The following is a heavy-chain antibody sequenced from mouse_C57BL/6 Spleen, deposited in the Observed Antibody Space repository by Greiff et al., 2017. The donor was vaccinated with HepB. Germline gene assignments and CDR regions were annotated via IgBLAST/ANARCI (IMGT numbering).Heavy chain of an antibody. CDR2: ISYDGSN. D-gene: IGHD2-4*01. V-gene: IGHV3-6*01. CDR1: GYSITSGYY. CDR3: AREDYDYGYYFDY. Sequence: VQLKESGPGLVKPSQSLSLTCSVTGYSITSGYYWNWIRQFPGNKLEWMGYISYDGSNNYNPSLKNRISITRDTSKNQFFLKLNSVTTEDTATYYCAREDYDYGYYFDYWGQGTTLTVSS. J-gene: IGHJ2*01.